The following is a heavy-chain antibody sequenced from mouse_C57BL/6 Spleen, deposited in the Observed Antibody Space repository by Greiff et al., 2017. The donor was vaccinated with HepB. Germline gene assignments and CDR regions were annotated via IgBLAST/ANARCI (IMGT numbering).Heavy chain of an antibody. CDR2: IHPNSGST. J-gene: IGHJ1*03. CDR1: GYTFTSYW. D-gene: IGHD1-1*01. CDR3: ARRYGSSYPLWYFDV. V-gene: IGHV1-64*01. Sequence: QVQLQQPGAELVKPGASVKLSCKASGYTFTSYWMHWVKQRPGQGLEWIGMIHPNSGSTNYNEKFKSKATLTVDKSSSTAYMQLSSLTSEDSAVYYCARRYGSSYPLWYFDVWGTGTTVTVSS.